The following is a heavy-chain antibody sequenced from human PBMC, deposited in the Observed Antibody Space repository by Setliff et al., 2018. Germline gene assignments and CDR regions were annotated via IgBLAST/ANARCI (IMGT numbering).Heavy chain of an antibody. Sequence: PGESLKISCKGSGYSFTSYWIGWVRQMPGKGLEWMGIIYPGDSDTRYSPSFQGQVTISADKSISTAYLQWGSLKASDTAMYYCARHRGVDYGDLYYYYYYMDVWGKGTTVTVSS. V-gene: IGHV5-51*01. CDR2: IYPGDSDT. CDR1: GYSFTSYW. J-gene: IGHJ6*03. CDR3: ARHRGVDYGDLYYYYYYMDV. D-gene: IGHD4-17*01.